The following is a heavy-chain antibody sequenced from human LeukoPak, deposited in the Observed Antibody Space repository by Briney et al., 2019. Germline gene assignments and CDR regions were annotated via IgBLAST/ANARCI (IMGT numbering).Heavy chain of an antibody. D-gene: IGHD6-13*01. J-gene: IGHJ5*02. CDR1: GFTFSSYS. CDR2: ISSSSSYI. V-gene: IGHV3-21*03. CDR3: TTLGYSSPPDWFDP. Sequence: PGGSLRLSCAASGFTFSSYSMNWVRQAPGKGLEWVSSISSSSSYIYYADSVKGRFTISRDNAKNSLYLQMNSLKTEDTAVYYCTTLGYSSPPDWFDPWGQGTLVTVSS.